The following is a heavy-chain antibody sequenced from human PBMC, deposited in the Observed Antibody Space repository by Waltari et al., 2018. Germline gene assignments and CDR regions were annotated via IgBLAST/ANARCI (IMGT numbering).Heavy chain of an antibody. CDR3: ARDLGATP. CDR1: GFTFSRYS. Sequence: ELQLVESGGGLVTPGGSLTLSCAASGFTFSRYSMNWVRQAPGKGLEWVSSISSSSSYIYYADSVKGRFTIARDNAKNSLYLQMNSLRAEDTAVYYCARDLGATPWGQGTLVTVSS. J-gene: IGHJ5*02. V-gene: IGHV3-21*01. CDR2: ISSSSSYI.